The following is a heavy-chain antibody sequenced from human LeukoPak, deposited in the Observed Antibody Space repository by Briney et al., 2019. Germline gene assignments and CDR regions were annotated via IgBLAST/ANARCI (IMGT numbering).Heavy chain of an antibody. CDR2: ISSSSSYI. V-gene: IGHV3-21*01. Sequence: GGSLRLSYAASGFTFSSYSMNWVRQAPGKGLEWVSSISSSSSYIYYADSVKGRFTISRDNAKNSLYLQMNSLRAEDTAVYYCARRRDIVVVPAAYNWFDPWGQGTLVTVSS. CDR3: ARRRDIVVVPAAYNWFDP. J-gene: IGHJ5*02. D-gene: IGHD2-2*01. CDR1: GFTFSSYS.